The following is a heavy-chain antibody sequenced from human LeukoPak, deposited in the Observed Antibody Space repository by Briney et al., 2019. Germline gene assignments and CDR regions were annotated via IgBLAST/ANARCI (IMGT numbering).Heavy chain of an antibody. CDR1: GYSISSGYY. Sequence: WETLSLSCAVSGYSISSGYYWGWSRQPPGKGLEWIGSIHHSGSTYYNPSLKSRVTISVDTSKNQFSLKLSSVTAADTAVYYCARRVYCYTTSCYTENFFDYWGERTPVTVSS. CDR2: IHHSGST. V-gene: IGHV4-38-2*01. CDR3: ARRVYCYTTSCYTENFFDY. J-gene: IGHJ4*02. D-gene: IGHD2-2*02.